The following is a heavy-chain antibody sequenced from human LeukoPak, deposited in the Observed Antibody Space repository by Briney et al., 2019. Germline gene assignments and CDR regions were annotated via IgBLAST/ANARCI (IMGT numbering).Heavy chain of an antibody. V-gene: IGHV3-30*04. J-gene: IGHJ4*02. CDR2: ISYDGSNK. CDR1: GFTFSSYA. Sequence: GGSLRLSCAASGFTFSSYAMHWVRQAPGKGLEWVAVISYDGSNKYYADSVKGRFTISRDNSKNTLYLQMNSLRAEDTAVYYCAIYYGSGNWGQGTLVTVSS. CDR3: AIYYGSGN. D-gene: IGHD3-10*01.